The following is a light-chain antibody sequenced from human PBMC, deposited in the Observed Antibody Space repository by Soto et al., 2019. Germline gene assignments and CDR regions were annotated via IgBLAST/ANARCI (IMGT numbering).Light chain of an antibody. CDR1: QSIRSW. CDR3: QQYNSYT. V-gene: IGKV1-5*01. J-gene: IGKJ3*01. CDR2: DAS. Sequence: DIQMTQSPSTLSASVGDRVTITCRASQSIRSWLAWYQQKPGKAPKLLIYDASSLESGVPPRFSGSGSGTEFTLTISSLQPDDFATYYCQQYNSYTFGPGTKVNIK.